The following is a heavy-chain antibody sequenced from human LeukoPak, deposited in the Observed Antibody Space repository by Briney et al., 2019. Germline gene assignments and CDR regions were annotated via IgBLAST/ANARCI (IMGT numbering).Heavy chain of an antibody. Sequence: GGSLRLSCAVSGISLTNYWMHWVRQAPGKGLVWVSRINSEGTGTSYADSVKGRFTISRDTAKNTVFLQMNSLRAEDTAVYYCARDLGDCGGDCYPDWYFDLWGRGTLVTVSS. D-gene: IGHD2-21*02. V-gene: IGHV3-74*01. J-gene: IGHJ2*01. CDR1: GISLTNYW. CDR3: ARDLGDCGGDCYPDWYFDL. CDR2: INSEGTGT.